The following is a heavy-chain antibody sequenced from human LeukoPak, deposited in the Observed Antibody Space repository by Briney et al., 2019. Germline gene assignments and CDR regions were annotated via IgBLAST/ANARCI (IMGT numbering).Heavy chain of an antibody. CDR2: ISSSGSTI. CDR1: RFTFSSYE. V-gene: IGHV3-48*03. CDR3: ARANYYYMDV. Sequence: GGSLRLSCAASRFTFSSYEMNSVRQAPGKGLEWVSYISSSGSTIYYADSVKGRFTISRDNAKNSLYLQMNSLRAEDTGVYYCARANYYYMDVWGKGTTVTISS. J-gene: IGHJ6*03.